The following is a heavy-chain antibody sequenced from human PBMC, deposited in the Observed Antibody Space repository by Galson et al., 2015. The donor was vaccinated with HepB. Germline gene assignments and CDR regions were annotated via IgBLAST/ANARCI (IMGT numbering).Heavy chain of an antibody. J-gene: IGHJ6*03. Sequence: SLRLSCAASGFTFSSYAMSWVRQAPGKGLEWVSAISGSGGTNYADSVKGRFTISRDKSKNTLYLQMNRLRAEDTAVYYCAKHHDYDIVTAYYMDVWGKGTTVTVSS. CDR1: GFTFSSYA. V-gene: IGHV3-23*01. CDR2: ISGSGGT. D-gene: IGHD3-9*01. CDR3: AKHHDYDIVTAYYMDV.